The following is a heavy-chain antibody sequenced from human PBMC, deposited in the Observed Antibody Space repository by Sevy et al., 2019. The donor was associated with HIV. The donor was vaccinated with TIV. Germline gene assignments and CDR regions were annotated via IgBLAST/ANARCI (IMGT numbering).Heavy chain of an antibody. J-gene: IGHJ4*02. CDR1: GGIFKSYG. V-gene: IGHV1-69*13. CDR3: VRGGDNGWYYFDY. CDR2: IIPILNTV. D-gene: IGHD6-19*01. Sequence: ASVKVSCKASGGIFKSYGISWVRQAPGQGLEWMGGIIPILNTVHYAQKFQGRVTITADESTKTAYMELSSLRSEDTAVYYCVRGGDNGWYYFDYSGQETLVTISS.